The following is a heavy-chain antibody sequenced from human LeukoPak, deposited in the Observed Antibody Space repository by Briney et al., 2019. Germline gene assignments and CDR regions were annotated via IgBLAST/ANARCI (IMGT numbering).Heavy chain of an antibody. Sequence: PGGSLRLSCVFSGFTFSSYAMSWVRQAPGKGLEWVSSLSGSGGSTYYADSVKDRFTISRDNSKNTLYLQMNSLRVEDTAVYYCAKDPHTGYSFAYWGQGTLVTVSS. CDR1: GFTFSSYA. V-gene: IGHV3-23*01. CDR3: AKDPHTGYSFAY. D-gene: IGHD5-18*01. J-gene: IGHJ4*02. CDR2: LSGSGGST.